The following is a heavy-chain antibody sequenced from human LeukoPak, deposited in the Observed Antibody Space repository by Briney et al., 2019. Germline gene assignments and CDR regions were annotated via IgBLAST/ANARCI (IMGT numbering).Heavy chain of an antibody. CDR2: ISYDGSNK. Sequence: PGGSLRLSCAASGFTLSSYAMHWVRQAPGKGLEWVAVISYDGSNKYYADSVKGRFTISRDNSKNTLYLQMNSLRAEDTAVYYCAREVGSYDFLWPSYYFDYWGQGTLVTVSS. J-gene: IGHJ4*02. CDR3: AREVGSYDFLWPSYYFDY. V-gene: IGHV3-30-3*01. CDR1: GFTLSSYA. D-gene: IGHD3-3*01.